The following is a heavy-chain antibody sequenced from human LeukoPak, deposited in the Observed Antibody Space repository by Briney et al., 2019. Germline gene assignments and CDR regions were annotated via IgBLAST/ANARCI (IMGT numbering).Heavy chain of an antibody. J-gene: IGHJ4*02. V-gene: IGHV3-21*01. CDR1: GFTFSSYS. CDR3: ARAYGSGSYYFDY. D-gene: IGHD3-10*01. CDR2: ISSSSSYI. Sequence: GSLRLSCAASGFTFSSYSMNWVRQAPGKGLELVSSISSSSSYIYYADSVKGRFTISRDNAKNSLYLQMNSLRAEDTAVYYCARAYGSGSYYFDYWGQGTLVTVSS.